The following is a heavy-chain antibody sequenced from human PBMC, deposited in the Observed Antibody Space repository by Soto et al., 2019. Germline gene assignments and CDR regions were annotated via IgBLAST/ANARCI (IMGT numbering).Heavy chain of an antibody. CDR1: GFNVGAFA. CDR2: ISVSDAFI. Sequence: GGSLRLSCAASGFNVGAFAVNWVRQAPGKGLEWVSGISVSDAFIYYADSVRGRFSISRDASENILYLQMNSLRVYDTALYYCTRETVAGITGLDYWGPGTLVTVSS. D-gene: IGHD1-20*01. CDR3: TRETVAGITGLDY. J-gene: IGHJ4*02. V-gene: IGHV3-23*01.